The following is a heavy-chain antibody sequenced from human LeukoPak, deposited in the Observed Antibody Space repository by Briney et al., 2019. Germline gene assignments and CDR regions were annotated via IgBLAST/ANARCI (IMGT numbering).Heavy chain of an antibody. D-gene: IGHD3-10*01. CDR1: GYSISSGYY. CDR2: INHSGST. CDR3: ARLIRLRGITMVRGVIRGYYFDY. Sequence: SETLSLTCTVSGYSISSGYYWGWIRQPPGKGLEWIGEINHSGSTNYNPSLKSRVTISVDTSKNQFSLKLSSVTAADTAVYYCARLIRLRGITMVRGVIRGYYFDYWGQGTLVTVSS. V-gene: IGHV4-38-2*02. J-gene: IGHJ4*02.